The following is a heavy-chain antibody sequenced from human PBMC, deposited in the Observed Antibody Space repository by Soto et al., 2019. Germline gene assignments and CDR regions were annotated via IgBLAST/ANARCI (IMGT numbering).Heavy chain of an antibody. V-gene: IGHV2-26*01. Sequence: QVTLKESGPVLVKPTETLTLRCTVSGLSITDSEMGVSWIRQPPGQPLEWLAHIDSSGEKSYRTFLKSRLAISKETSKSQIVLTMRNMDPADTATYYCARRHLAVAVSPWFDPWGQGIPVTVSS. J-gene: IGHJ5*02. CDR1: GLSITDSEMG. D-gene: IGHD6-19*01. CDR2: IDSSGEK. CDR3: ARRHLAVAVSPWFDP.